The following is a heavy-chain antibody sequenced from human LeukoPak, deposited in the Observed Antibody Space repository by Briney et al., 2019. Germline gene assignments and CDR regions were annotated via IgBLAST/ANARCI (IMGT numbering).Heavy chain of an antibody. D-gene: IGHD3-10*01. CDR2: IYYSGST. CDR3: ATWGGFGEFPYAFDI. J-gene: IGHJ3*02. CDR1: GGSISSSSYY. Sequence: SETLSLTCTVSGGSISSSSYYWGWIRQPPGKGLEWIGSIYYSGSTHHNPSLKSRVTISVDTSKNQFSLKLSSVTAADTAVYYCATWGGFGEFPYAFDIWGQGTMVTVSS. V-gene: IGHV4-39*07.